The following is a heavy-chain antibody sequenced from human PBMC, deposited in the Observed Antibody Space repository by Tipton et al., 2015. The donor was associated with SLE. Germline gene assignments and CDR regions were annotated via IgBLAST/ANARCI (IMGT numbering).Heavy chain of an antibody. CDR3: ARRRGAVDY. CDR1: GGSFSGYY. V-gene: IGHV4-34*01. J-gene: IGHJ4*02. D-gene: IGHD3-10*01. Sequence: LRLSCAVYGGSFSGYYWSWIRQPPGKGLEWIGEINHSGSTNYNPSLKSRVTISVDTSKNQFSLKLSSVTAADTAVYYCARRRGAVDYWGQGTLVTVSS. CDR2: INHSGST.